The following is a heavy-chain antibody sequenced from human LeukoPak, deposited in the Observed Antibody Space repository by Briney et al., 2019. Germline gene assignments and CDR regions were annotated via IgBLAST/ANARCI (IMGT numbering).Heavy chain of an antibody. J-gene: IGHJ4*02. CDR1: EFTFSNYA. CDR2: ISGGGGST. Sequence: GGSLRLSCAASEFTFSNYAMNWVRQAPGKGLEWVSGISGGGGSTYYADSVKARFTISRDNSKNTLYLQMNSLRAEDTAVYYCAKDRRIGMVPAAMPVDYWGQGTLVTVSS. V-gene: IGHV3-23*01. CDR3: AKDRRIGMVPAAMPVDY. D-gene: IGHD2-2*01.